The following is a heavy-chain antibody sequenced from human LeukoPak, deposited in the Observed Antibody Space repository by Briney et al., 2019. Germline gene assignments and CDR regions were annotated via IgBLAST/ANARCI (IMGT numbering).Heavy chain of an antibody. CDR1: GVSISIYY. Sequence: SETLSLTCTVSGVSISIYYWSWIRQPPGKGLEWIGYIYNSESTYYNPSLKSRVTISVDTSKNQISLRLSSVTAADTAVYYCARHIESGTNDAFDIWGQGTMVTVSS. J-gene: IGHJ3*02. CDR3: ARHIESGTNDAFDI. D-gene: IGHD3-10*01. V-gene: IGHV4-59*08. CDR2: IYNSEST.